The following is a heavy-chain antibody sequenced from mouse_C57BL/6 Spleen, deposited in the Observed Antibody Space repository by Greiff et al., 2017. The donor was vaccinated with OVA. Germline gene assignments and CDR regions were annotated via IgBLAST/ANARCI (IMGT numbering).Heavy chain of an antibody. J-gene: IGHJ2*01. CDR3: ARGVPRGAFDY. Sequence: EVQLQQSEGGLVQPGSSMKLSCTASGFTFSDYYMAWVRQVPEKGLEWVANINYDGSSTYYLDSLKSRFIISRDNAKNILYLQMSSLKTEDTATYYCARGVPRGAFDYWGQGTTLTVSS. D-gene: IGHD6-1*01. CDR1: GFTFSDYY. CDR2: INYDGSST. V-gene: IGHV5-16*01.